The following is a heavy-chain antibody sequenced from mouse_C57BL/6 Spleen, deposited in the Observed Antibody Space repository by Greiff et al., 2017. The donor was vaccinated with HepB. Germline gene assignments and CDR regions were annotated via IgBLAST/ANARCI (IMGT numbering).Heavy chain of an antibody. J-gene: IGHJ2*01. V-gene: IGHV6-3*01. Sequence: EVKVEESGGGLVQPGGSMKLSCVASGFTFSNYWMNWVRQSPEKGLEWVAQIRLKSDNYATHYAESVKGRFTISRDDSKSSVYLQMNNLRAEDTGIYYCTSDSSGYLYYFDYWGQGTTLTVSS. D-gene: IGHD3-2*02. CDR3: TSDSSGYLYYFDY. CDR1: GFTFSNYW. CDR2: IRLKSDNYAT.